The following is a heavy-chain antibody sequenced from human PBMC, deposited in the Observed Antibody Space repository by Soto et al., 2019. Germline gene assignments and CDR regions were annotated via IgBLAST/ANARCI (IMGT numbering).Heavy chain of an antibody. Sequence: GESLKISCKGSGYSFTSYWIGWVRQMPGKGLEWMGIIYPGDSDTRYSPSFQGQVSISADKSINTVYLQLSSLKASDTAIYYCARAVPVATPSGMDVWGQGTTVTVSS. CDR1: GYSFTSYW. V-gene: IGHV5-51*01. J-gene: IGHJ6*02. D-gene: IGHD2-2*01. CDR3: ARAVPVATPSGMDV. CDR2: IYPGDSDT.